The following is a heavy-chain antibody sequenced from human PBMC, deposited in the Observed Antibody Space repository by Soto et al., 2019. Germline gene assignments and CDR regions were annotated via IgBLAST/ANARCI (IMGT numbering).Heavy chain of an antibody. D-gene: IGHD6-6*01. V-gene: IGHV4-34*01. CDR1: GGSFSGYY. J-gene: IGHJ5*02. CDR2: INHSGST. Sequence: SETLSLTCAVYGGSFSGYYWSWIRQPPGKGLEWIGEINHSGSTNYNPSLKSRVTISVDTSKNQFSLKLSSVTAADTAVYYCALESSIAARWGWFDPWGQGTLVTVSS. CDR3: ALESSIAARWGWFDP.